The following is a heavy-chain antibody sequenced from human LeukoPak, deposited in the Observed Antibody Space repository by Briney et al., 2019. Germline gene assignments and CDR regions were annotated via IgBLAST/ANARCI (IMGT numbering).Heavy chain of an antibody. Sequence: GGSLRLSCAASGFTFSSYWMHWVRQAPGKGLVWVSRINSDGSRTNYADSVKGRFTISRDNAKNTLYLQMNSLRAEATAVYYCARADIIQYGLFIWGQGTTVTVSS. CDR1: GFTFSSYW. CDR3: ARADIIQYGLFI. V-gene: IGHV3-74*01. D-gene: IGHD5-12*01. J-gene: IGHJ6*02. CDR2: INSDGSRT.